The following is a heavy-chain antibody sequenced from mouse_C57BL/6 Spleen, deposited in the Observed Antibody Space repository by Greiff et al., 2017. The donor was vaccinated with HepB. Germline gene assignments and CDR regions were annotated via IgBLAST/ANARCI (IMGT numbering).Heavy chain of an antibody. D-gene: IGHD2-4*01. Sequence: EVNLVDSGGGLVKPGGSLKLSCAASGFTFSSYAMSWVRQTPEKRLEWVATISDGGSYTYYPDNVKGRFTISRDNAKNNLYLQMSHLKSKDTAMYYCAGNDYDDGVAYWCQGTLVTVSA. CDR3: AGNDYDDGVAY. J-gene: IGHJ3*01. CDR1: GFTFSSYA. CDR2: ISDGGSYT. V-gene: IGHV5-4*03.